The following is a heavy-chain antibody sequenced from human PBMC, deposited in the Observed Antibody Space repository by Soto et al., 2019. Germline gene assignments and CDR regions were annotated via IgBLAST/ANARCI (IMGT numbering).Heavy chain of an antibody. CDR1: GFTFSSYE. J-gene: IGHJ5*02. CDR3: ARGIGFWSGYYVNWFDP. Sequence: PGGSLRLSCAASGFTFSSYEMNWVRPAPGKGLEWVSYISSSGSTIYYADSVKGRFTISRDNAKNSLYLQMNSLRAEDTAVYYCARGIGFWSGYYVNWFDPWGQGTLVTVSS. V-gene: IGHV3-48*03. D-gene: IGHD3-3*01. CDR2: ISSSGSTI.